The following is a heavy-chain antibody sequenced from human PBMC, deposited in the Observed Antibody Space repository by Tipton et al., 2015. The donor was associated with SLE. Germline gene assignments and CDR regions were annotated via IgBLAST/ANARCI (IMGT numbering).Heavy chain of an antibody. CDR1: GFTFSSYA. J-gene: IGHJ6*02. V-gene: IGHV3-30-3*01. D-gene: IGHD2-21*01. Sequence: SLRLSCAASGFTFSSYAMHWVRQAPGKGLEWVAVISYDGSNKYYADSVKGRFTISRDNAKNSLYLQMNSLRAEDTAVYYCARSTYSGMDVWGQGTTVTVSS. CDR3: ARSTYSGMDV. CDR2: ISYDGSNK.